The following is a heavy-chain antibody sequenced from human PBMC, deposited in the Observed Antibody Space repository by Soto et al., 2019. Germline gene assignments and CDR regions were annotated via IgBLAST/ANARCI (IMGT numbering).Heavy chain of an antibody. Sequence: QVQLVQSGAEMKKPGASVMVSCKASGYTFTHNDINWVRQATGQGLELMGWMNTNSGNAGYARKFKGRVIMPRKTAISKAYMLLSSLESDDTAVYYCARRGNNGWFYDYWGQGTLVTVSS. J-gene: IGHJ4*02. CDR1: GYTFTHND. CDR2: MNTNSGNA. D-gene: IGHD6-19*01. V-gene: IGHV1-8*01. CDR3: ARRGNNGWFYDY.